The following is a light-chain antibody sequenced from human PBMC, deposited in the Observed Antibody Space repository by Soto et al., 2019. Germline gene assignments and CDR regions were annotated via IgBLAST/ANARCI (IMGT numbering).Light chain of an antibody. Sequence: DIQMTQSPSSLSASVGDRVTITCRASQSIRSYLNWYQQKPGNAPNLLIYAASTLQSGVPSRFSGSGSGTDFTLTISSLQPEDFATYYCQQSSTTPWTFGQGTKVDSK. CDR2: AAS. CDR3: QQSSTTPWT. J-gene: IGKJ1*01. V-gene: IGKV1-39*01. CDR1: QSIRSY.